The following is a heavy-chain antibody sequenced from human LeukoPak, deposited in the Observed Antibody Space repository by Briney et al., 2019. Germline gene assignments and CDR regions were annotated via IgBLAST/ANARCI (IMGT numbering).Heavy chain of an antibody. D-gene: IGHD5-12*01. CDR2: INQGGSVK. V-gene: IGHV3-7*01. J-gene: IGHJ4*02. CDR3: ARFGYSGWNLEY. CDR1: GFTFSSYW. Sequence: PGGSLRLSCAASGFTFSSYWMSWVRQAPGKGLEWVANINQGGSVKYYVDSVKGRFTISRDDAESSLYVQMNSLRDEDTAVYYCARFGYSGWNLEYWGQGTLVTVSS.